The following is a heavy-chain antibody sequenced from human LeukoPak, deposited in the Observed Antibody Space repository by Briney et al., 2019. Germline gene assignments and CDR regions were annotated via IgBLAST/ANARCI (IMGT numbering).Heavy chain of an antibody. J-gene: IGHJ6*03. Sequence: ASVKVSCKASGYTFTGYYMHWVRQAPGQGLEWMGWISAYNGNTNYAQKLQGRVTMTTDTSTSTAYMELRSLRSDDTAVYYCARRVNYYYYMDVWGKGTTVTVSS. D-gene: IGHD4-23*01. CDR2: ISAYNGNT. V-gene: IGHV1-18*04. CDR1: GYTFTGYY. CDR3: ARRVNYYYYMDV.